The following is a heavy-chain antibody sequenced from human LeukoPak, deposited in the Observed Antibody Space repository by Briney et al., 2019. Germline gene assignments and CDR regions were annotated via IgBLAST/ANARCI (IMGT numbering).Heavy chain of an antibody. CDR3: ARALNRHIGAFEY. D-gene: IGHD4/OR15-4a*01. J-gene: IGHJ4*02. CDR2: IYADFDNT. CDR1: GFTVSGDY. V-gene: IGHV3-53*01. Sequence: PGGSLRLSCAVSGFTVSGDYMSWVRQAPGKGLEWVSVIYADFDNTDYADSVKGRFTISGDNSKNTLYLHMNSLRVEDTATYFCARALNRHIGAFEYWGQGALVTVSS.